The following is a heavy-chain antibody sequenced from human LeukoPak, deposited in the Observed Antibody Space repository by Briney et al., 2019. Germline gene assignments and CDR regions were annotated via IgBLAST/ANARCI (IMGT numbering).Heavy chain of an antibody. Sequence: SETLSLTCSVSGGSISSRSYYWGWIRQPPGKGLEWIGSIYYSGSTYYNPSLKSRVTISVDTSKNQFSLKLSSVTAADTAVYYCARSRSDLMSYYYYGLDVWGQGTTVTVSS. J-gene: IGHJ6*02. V-gene: IGHV4-39*07. CDR3: ARSRSDLMSYYYYGLDV. CDR2: IYYSGST. D-gene: IGHD1-14*01. CDR1: GGSISSRSYY.